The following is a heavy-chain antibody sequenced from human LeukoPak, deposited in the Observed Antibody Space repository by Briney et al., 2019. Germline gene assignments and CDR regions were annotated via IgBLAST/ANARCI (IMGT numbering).Heavy chain of an antibody. CDR1: GFTFSSYW. Sequence: GGSLRLSCAASGFTFSSYWMHWVRQAPGKGLVWVSRINSDGSSTSYADSVKGRFTISRDNAKNTLYLQMNSLRAEDTAVYYCARMTLTVTTNYYYYYYYMDAWGKGTTVTVSS. J-gene: IGHJ6*03. D-gene: IGHD4-17*01. V-gene: IGHV3-74*01. CDR3: ARMTLTVTTNYYYYYYYMDA. CDR2: INSDGSST.